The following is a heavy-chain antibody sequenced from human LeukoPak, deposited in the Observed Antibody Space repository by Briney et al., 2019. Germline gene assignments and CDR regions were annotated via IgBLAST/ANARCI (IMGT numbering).Heavy chain of an antibody. J-gene: IGHJ6*02. CDR1: GFTFSSYS. Sequence: GGSLRLSCAASGFTFSSYSMKWVRQAPGKGLEWVSSISSSSSYIYYADSVKGRFTISRDNAKNSLYLQMNSLRAEDTAVYYCARDCSSTSCYTGIAGMDVWGQGTTVTVSS. V-gene: IGHV3-21*01. CDR3: ARDCSSTSCYTGIAGMDV. D-gene: IGHD2-2*02. CDR2: ISSSSSYI.